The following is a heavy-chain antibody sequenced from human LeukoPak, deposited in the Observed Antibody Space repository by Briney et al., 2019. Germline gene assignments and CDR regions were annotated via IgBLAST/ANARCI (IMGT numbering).Heavy chain of an antibody. Sequence: PGGSLRLSCAASGFSFSNYEMNWVRQAPGKGLEWVSYISSSGSSINYADSVKGRFALSRDNAQTSLYLQLHSLRVEDTAVYYCARRIYGSGTNWFDPWGQGTLATVSS. J-gene: IGHJ5*02. CDR2: ISSSGSSI. CDR1: GFSFSNYE. CDR3: ARRIYGSGTNWFDP. V-gene: IGHV3-48*03. D-gene: IGHD3-10*01.